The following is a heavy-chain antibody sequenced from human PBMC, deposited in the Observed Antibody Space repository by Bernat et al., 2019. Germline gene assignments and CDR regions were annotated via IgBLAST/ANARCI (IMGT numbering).Heavy chain of an antibody. CDR3: ARDSSSLAKFDY. Sequence: QVQLQESGPGLVKPSETLSLTCAVSGYSISSGYYWGWIRQPPGKGLEWIGGIYHSGSTYYNPSLKSRVTISVDTSKNQFSLKLSSVTAADTAVYYRARDSSSLAKFDYWGQGTLVTVSS. CDR1: GYSISSGYY. V-gene: IGHV4-38-2*01. CDR2: IYHSGST. J-gene: IGHJ4*02. D-gene: IGHD6-6*01.